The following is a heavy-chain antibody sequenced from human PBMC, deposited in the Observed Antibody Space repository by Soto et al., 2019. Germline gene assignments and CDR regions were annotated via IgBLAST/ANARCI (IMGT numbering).Heavy chain of an antibody. CDR2: IYYSGST. V-gene: IGHV4-59*01. Sequence: ETLSLTCTVSGGSISSYYWSWIRQPPGKGLEWIGYIYYSGSTNYNPSLKSRVTISVDTSKNQFSLKLSSVTAADTAVYYCARNRWRGDAFDIWGQGTMVTVSS. CDR3: ARNRWRGDAFDI. CDR1: GGSISSYY. D-gene: IGHD5-12*01. J-gene: IGHJ3*02.